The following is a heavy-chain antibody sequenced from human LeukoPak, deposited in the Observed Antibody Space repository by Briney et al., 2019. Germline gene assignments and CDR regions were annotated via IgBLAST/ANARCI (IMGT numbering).Heavy chain of an antibody. J-gene: IGHJ3*02. D-gene: IGHD3-9*01. CDR1: GGSISSYY. Sequence: SESLSLTCTVSGGSISSYYWSWIRQPPGKGLEWIGYISKSGNTNYSPSLKSRVTILGDTSKNQFFLKLSSVTAADTAVYYCARARYVNSFYAFDIWGQGTMVTVSS. CDR2: ISKSGNT. V-gene: IGHV4-59*01. CDR3: ARARYVNSFYAFDI.